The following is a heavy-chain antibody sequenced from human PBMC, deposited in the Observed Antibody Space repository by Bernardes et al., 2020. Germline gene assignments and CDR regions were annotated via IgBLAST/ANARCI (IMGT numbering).Heavy chain of an antibody. CDR2: MYYSGST. D-gene: IGHD3-10*01. J-gene: IGHJ4*02. V-gene: IGHV4-59*01. Sequence: SEPLSLTCTVSGGSISSYQWSWIRQPPGKGLEWIAYMYYSGSTNYNPSLKSRVTISVDTSKNQFSLKLSSVTAADTAVYYCARAVNYYGSGSFYNDWGQGTLVTVSS. CDR3: ARAVNYYGSGSFYND. CDR1: GGSISSYQ.